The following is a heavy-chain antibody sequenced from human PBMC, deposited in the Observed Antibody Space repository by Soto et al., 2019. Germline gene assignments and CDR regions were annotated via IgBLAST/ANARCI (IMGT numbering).Heavy chain of an antibody. Sequence: LSLTCAVSGGSISSSNWWSWVRQPPGKGLEWIGEIYHSGSTNYNPSLKSRVTISVDTSKNQFSLKLSSVTAADTAVYYCAGDYYDSSGYPRFDYWGQGTLVTVSS. D-gene: IGHD3-22*01. CDR3: AGDYYDSSGYPRFDY. J-gene: IGHJ4*02. V-gene: IGHV4-4*02. CDR2: IYHSGST. CDR1: GGSISSSNW.